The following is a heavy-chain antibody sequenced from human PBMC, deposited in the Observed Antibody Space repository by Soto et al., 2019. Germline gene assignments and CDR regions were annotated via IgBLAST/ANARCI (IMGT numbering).Heavy chain of an antibody. D-gene: IGHD2-2*01. CDR3: ARIVVGPYYYYMDV. CDR2: IYYSGST. Sequence: SETLSLTCTVSGGSISSSSYYWGWIRQPPGKGLEWIGSIYYSGSTYYNPSLKSRVTISVDTSKNQFSLKLSSVTAADTAVYYCARIVVGPYYYYMDVWGKGTTVTVSS. J-gene: IGHJ6*03. CDR1: GGSISSSSYY. V-gene: IGHV4-39*01.